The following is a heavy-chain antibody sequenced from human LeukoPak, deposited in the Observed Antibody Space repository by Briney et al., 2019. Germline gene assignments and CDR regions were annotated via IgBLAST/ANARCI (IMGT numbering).Heavy chain of an antibody. CDR1: GFTFSTYS. V-gene: IGHV3-48*04. Sequence: GGSLRLSCAASGFTFSTYSMNWVRQAPGKGLERVSYISSSSSTIYYADSVKGRFTISRDNAKNSLYLQMNSLRAEDTAVYYCARRRDLFDYWGQGTLVTVSS. J-gene: IGHJ4*02. CDR2: ISSSSSTI. CDR3: ARRRDLFDY.